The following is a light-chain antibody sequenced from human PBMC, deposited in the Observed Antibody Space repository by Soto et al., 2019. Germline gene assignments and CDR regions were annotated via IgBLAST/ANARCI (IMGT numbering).Light chain of an antibody. V-gene: IGKV1-5*03. CDR3: QQYNTYPLT. J-gene: IGKJ4*01. Sequence: DIQMNQSPSPLSASVGDRVTITCRASQSISTWLARYQQKPVKAPKLLIYKASNLEDGVPSRFSGSGSGTEFTITISSLQPDDFATYYCQQYNTYPLTFGGGTTVEIK. CDR2: KAS. CDR1: QSISTW.